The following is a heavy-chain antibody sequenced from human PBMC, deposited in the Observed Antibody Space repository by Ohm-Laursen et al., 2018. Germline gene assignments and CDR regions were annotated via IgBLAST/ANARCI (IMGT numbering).Heavy chain of an antibody. D-gene: IGHD4-17*01. CDR3: AKRAEAGERYFLH. CDR2: ISGSGGTT. CDR1: GFTVSNNY. Sequence: SLRLSCAASGFTVSNNYMSWVRQAPGKGLEWVSTISGSGGTTYDADSVKGRFTISRDNSKNTLYLQMNSLRGEDTAVYYCAKRAEAGERYFLHWGQGTLVTVSS. V-gene: IGHV3-23*01. J-gene: IGHJ1*01.